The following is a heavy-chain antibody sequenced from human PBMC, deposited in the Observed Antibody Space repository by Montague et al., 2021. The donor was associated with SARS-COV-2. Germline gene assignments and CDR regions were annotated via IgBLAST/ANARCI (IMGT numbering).Heavy chain of an antibody. J-gene: IGHJ3*02. CDR2: IYYSGST. CDR3: ASPTYYYDSSGSDAFDI. Sequence: SETLSLTCTVSGGSISSSNYYWGWIRQPPGKGLEWIGSIYYSGSTYYNPSLKSRVTISVDTYKNQFSLKLSSVTAADTAVYYCASPTYYYDSSGSDAFDIWGQGTMVTVSS. D-gene: IGHD3-22*01. CDR1: GGSISSSNYY. V-gene: IGHV4-39*01.